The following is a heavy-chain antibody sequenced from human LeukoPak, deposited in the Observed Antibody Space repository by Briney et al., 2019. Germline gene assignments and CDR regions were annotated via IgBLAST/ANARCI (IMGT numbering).Heavy chain of an antibody. CDR2: TRFDGSIK. V-gene: IGHV3-33*01. D-gene: IGHD1-1*01. J-gene: IGHJ4*02. CDR1: GFIFSDYG. Sequence: GGSLRLSCAVSGFIFSDYGFHWVRQAPGKGLEWAAVTRFDGSIKQYADSVKGRFTISRDDSKNTLYLQMNFLKSGDTAVYYCARWGGTRQYYFDYWGQGTLVTVSS. CDR3: ARWGGTRQYYFDY.